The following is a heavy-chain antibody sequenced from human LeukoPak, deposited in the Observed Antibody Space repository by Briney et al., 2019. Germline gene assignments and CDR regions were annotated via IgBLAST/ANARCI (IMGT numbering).Heavy chain of an antibody. J-gene: IGHJ4*02. CDR3: AKGYCSGGSCGGGY. V-gene: IGHV3-23*01. D-gene: IGHD2-15*01. Sequence: GGSLRLSCAASGFTFSSYAMNWVRQAPGKGLEWVSGISGSGGSIYYADSAKGRFTISRDNSKNTLDLQMNSLRAEDTAVYYCAKGYCSGGSCGGGYWGQGTLVTVSS. CDR2: ISGSGGSI. CDR1: GFTFSSYA.